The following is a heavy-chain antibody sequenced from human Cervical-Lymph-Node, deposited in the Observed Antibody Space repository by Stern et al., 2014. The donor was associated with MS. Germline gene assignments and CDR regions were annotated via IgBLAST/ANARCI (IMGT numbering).Heavy chain of an antibody. J-gene: IGHJ5*02. V-gene: IGHV4-59*01. CDR3: ARATDL. CDR2: IYYRGKT. Sequence: VQLEESGPGLLRPSGTLSLTCTVSGASITSYYWSWIRQPPGKGLEWIGYIYYRGKTNYNASLKGRVAISIGTSKTQFSLRLSSVTAADTAVYYCARATDLWGQGTLVTVSS. CDR1: GASITSYY.